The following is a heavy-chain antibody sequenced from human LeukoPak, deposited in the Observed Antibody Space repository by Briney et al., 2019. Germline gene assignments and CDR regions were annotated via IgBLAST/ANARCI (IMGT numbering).Heavy chain of an antibody. J-gene: IGHJ4*02. V-gene: IGHV7-4-1*02. CDR2: INTNTGNP. CDR3: ARVVPAALSMRGSVDY. Sequence: ASVKVSCKASGYTFTSYAMNWVRQAPGQGLGWMGWINTNTGNPTYAQGFTGRFVFSLDTSVSTAYLQISSLKAEDTAVYYCARVVPAALSMRGSVDYWGQGTLVTVSS. CDR1: GYTFTSYA. D-gene: IGHD2-2*01.